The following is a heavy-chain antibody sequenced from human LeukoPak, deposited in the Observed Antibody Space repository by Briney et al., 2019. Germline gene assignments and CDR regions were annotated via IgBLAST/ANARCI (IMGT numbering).Heavy chain of an antibody. CDR3: ARIYYYYGMDV. V-gene: IGHV4-34*01. CDR2: IYHSGST. Sequence: WETLSLTCAVYGGSFSGYYWSWIRQPPGKGLEWIGEIYHSGSTNYNPSLKSRVTISVDTSKNQFSLKLSSVTAADTAVYYCARIYYYYGMDVWGQGTTVTVSS. J-gene: IGHJ6*02. CDR1: GGSFSGYY.